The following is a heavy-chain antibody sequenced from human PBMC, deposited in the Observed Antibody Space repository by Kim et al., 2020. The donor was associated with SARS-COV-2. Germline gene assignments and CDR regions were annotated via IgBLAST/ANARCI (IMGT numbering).Heavy chain of an antibody. V-gene: IGHV4-30-4*01. D-gene: IGHD3-10*01. CDR3: ARGGKRYYYASGSSPSPFAY. Sequence: SETLSLTCTVSGVSISSGDHYWSWIRQSPGKGLEWIGYIYYTGSTLNNPSLKGRLTISVDTSKNQFSLDLTSVTAADTAVYYCARGGKRYYYASGSSPSPFAYWGQGTLVTVSS. CDR1: GVSISSGDHY. J-gene: IGHJ4*02. CDR2: IYYTGST.